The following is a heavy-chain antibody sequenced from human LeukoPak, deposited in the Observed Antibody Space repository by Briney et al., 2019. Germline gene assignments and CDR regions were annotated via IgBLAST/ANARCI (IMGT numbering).Heavy chain of an antibody. D-gene: IGHD3-16*01. CDR3: ARDETVWGSPIAYYFDY. CDR2: IYTSGST. V-gene: IGHV4-4*07. J-gene: IGHJ4*02. CDR1: GASISSYY. Sequence: SETLSLTCTVSGASISSYYWSWIRQPAGKGLEWIGRIYTSGSTNYNPSLKTRVTMSVDTSKNQFSLKLSSVTAADTAVYYCARDETVWGSPIAYYFDYWGQGTLVTVSS.